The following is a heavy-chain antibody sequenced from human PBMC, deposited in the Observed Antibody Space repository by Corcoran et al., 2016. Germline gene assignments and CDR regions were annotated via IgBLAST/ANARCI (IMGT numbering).Heavy chain of an antibody. Sequence: EVQLVESGGGLVQPGRSLRLSWTASGFTFGDYAMSWFRQAPGKGLEWVGFIRSKAYGGTTEYAASVKDRFTISRDDSKSIAYLQMNSLKTEDTAVYYCSSGWGSGAFDYWGQGTLVTVSS. CDR3: SSGWGSGAFDY. CDR2: IRSKAYGGTT. J-gene: IGHJ4*02. CDR1: GFTFGDYA. V-gene: IGHV3-49*03. D-gene: IGHD3-10*01.